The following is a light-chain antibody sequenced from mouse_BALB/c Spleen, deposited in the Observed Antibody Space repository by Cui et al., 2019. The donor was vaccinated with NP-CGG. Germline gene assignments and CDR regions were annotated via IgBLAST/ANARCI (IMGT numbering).Light chain of an antibody. Sequence: QAVVTPESCLTTSPGETVTLTCRSSTGAVTTSNYANWVQEKPDHLFTGLIGGTNNRVPGVPARFSGSLIGDKAALTITGAQTEDEAIYFCALWYSNHWVFGGGTKLTVL. CDR1: TGAVTTSNY. CDR3: ALWYSNHWV. CDR2: GTN. J-gene: IGLJ1*01. V-gene: IGLV1*01.